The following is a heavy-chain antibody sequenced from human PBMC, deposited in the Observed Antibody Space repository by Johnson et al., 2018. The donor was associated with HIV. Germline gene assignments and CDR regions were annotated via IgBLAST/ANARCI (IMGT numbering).Heavy chain of an antibody. J-gene: IGHJ3*02. D-gene: IGHD2-15*01. V-gene: IGHV3-53*01. CDR3: ARDPCTGASCLPGAFDI. CDR1: GFTVSNNY. Sequence: VQLVESGGGLIQPGGSLRLSCAASGFTVSNNYMTWVRQAPGKGLEWVSVIYSGGSTYYADSVKGRFIISRDNSKNTLYLQMNSLRAEDTAVYFCARDPCTGASCLPGAFDIWGQGTLVTVSS. CDR2: IYSGGST.